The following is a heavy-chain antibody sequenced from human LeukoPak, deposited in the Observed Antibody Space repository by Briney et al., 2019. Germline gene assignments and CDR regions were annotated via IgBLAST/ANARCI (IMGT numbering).Heavy chain of an antibody. CDR1: GGSISSGGYS. J-gene: IGHJ5*02. D-gene: IGHD3-22*01. V-gene: IGHV4-30-2*01. CDR2: IYHSGST. CDR3: ARGAVYYDSSGYSGRWFDP. Sequence: SQTLSLTCAVSGGSISSGGYSWSWIRQPPGKGLEWIGYIYHSGSTYYNPSLKSRVTISEDRSKNQFSLKLSSVTAADTAVYYCARGAVYYDSSGYSGRWFDPWGQGTLVTVSS.